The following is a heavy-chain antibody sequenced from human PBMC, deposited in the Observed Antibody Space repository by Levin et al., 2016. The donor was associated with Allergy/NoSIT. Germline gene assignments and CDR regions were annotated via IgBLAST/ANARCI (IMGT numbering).Heavy chain of an antibody. J-gene: IGHJ5*02. CDR3: ARFQRIAVAGRVNWFDP. CDR2: IKQDGSEK. D-gene: IGHD6-19*01. V-gene: IGHV3-7*03. Sequence: GGSLRLSCAASGFTFSRYWMSWVRQAPGKGLEWVANIKQDGSEKYYVDSVKGRFTISRDNAKNSLYLQMNSLRAEDTAVYYCARFQRIAVAGRVNWFDPWGQGTLVTVSS. CDR1: GFTFSRYW.